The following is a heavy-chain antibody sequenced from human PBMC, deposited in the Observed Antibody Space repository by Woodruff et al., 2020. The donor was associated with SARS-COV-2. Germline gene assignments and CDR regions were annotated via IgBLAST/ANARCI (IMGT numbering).Heavy chain of an antibody. CDR2: ISYDGSNK. D-gene: IGHD1-26*01. CDR3: ARGGYSGSFDY. Sequence: WVRQAPGKGLEWVAVISYDGSNKYYADSVKGRFTISRDNSKNTLYLQMNSLRAEDTAVYYCARGGYSGSFDYWGQGTLVT. V-gene: IGHV3-30-3*01. J-gene: IGHJ4*02.